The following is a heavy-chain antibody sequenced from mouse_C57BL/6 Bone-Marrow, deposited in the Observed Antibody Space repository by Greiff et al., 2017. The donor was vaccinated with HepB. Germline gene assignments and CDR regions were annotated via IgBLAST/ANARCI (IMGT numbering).Heavy chain of an antibody. V-gene: IGHV1-81*01. Sequence: VQLVESGAELARPGASVKLSCKASGYTFTSYGISWVKQRTGQGLEWIGEIYPRSGNTYYNEKFKGKATLTADKSSSTAYMELRSLTSEDSAVYFCGRTLGRSAWFAYWGQGTLVTVSA. D-gene: IGHD4-1*01. CDR2: IYPRSGNT. CDR1: GYTFTSYG. J-gene: IGHJ3*01. CDR3: GRTLGRSAWFAY.